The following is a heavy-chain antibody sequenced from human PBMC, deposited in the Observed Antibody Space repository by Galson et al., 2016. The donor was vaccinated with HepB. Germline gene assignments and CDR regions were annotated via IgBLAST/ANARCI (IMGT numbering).Heavy chain of an antibody. CDR1: AYNSATFG. D-gene: IGHD3-3*01. J-gene: IGHJ4*02. Sequence: SVKVSCKATAYNSATFGITWVRQAPGQGLEWMGWVSAHHGHTSFAQKFQDRVTMTTDTSTSTAYMELRSLRSDDTAIYYCAAAQVLDLWIGYSYYWGQGTLVTVSS. V-gene: IGHV1-18*01. CDR2: VSAHHGHT. CDR3: AAAQVLDLWIGYSYY.